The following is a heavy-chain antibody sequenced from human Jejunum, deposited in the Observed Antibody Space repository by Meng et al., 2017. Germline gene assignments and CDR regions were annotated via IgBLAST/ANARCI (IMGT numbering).Heavy chain of an antibody. Sequence: QIILKESGPTLVKPTQTLTLTCTSSGFSLSTSGVAVGWIRQPPGKALELLALIYGNDDKRYSPSLKSRLTITKDTSKNQVVLTMTNVDPVDTATYYCAHRQNSCFDYWGQGALVTVSS. CDR1: GFSLSTSGVA. J-gene: IGHJ4*02. CDR3: AHRQNSCFDY. CDR2: IYGNDDK. D-gene: IGHD2-2*01. V-gene: IGHV2-5*01.